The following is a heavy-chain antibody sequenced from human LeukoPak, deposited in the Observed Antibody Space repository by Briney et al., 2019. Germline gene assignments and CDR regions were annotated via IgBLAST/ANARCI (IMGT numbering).Heavy chain of an antibody. CDR3: AKDGCSSTSCSLID. D-gene: IGHD2-2*01. CDR2: IRYDGSNK. V-gene: IGHV3-30*02. CDR1: GFTFSSYG. Sequence: AGGSLRLSCAASGFTFSSYGMHWVRLAPGKGLEWVAFIRYDGSNKYYADSVKGRFTISRDNSKNTLYLQMNSLRAEDTAVYYCAKDGCSSTSCSLIDWGQGTLVTVSS. J-gene: IGHJ4*02.